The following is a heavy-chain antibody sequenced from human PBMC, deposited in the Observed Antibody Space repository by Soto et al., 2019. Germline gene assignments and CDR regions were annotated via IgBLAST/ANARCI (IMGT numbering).Heavy chain of an antibody. V-gene: IGHV1-18*04. CDR1: GYTFTSYG. CDR2: ISAYNGNT. J-gene: IGHJ4*02. D-gene: IGHD2-8*01. CDR3: ASGDIVLMAGGY. Sequence: ASVKVSCKASGYTFTSYGISWVRQAPGQGLEWLGWISAYNGNTNYAQKLQGRVTMTTDTSTSTAYMELRSLRYDDTAVYYCASGDIVLMAGGYWGQGTLVTVSS.